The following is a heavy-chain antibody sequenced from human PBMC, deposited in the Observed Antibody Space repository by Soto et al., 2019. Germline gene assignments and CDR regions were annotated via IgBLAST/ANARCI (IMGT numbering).Heavy chain of an antibody. J-gene: IGHJ6*02. CDR2: IRSKAYGGTT. D-gene: IGHD6-13*01. V-gene: IGHV3-49*04. CDR3: TRPGPPYFGSSWSPYYYYYGIDV. CDR1: GFTFGDYA. Sequence: PGGSLRLSCTASGFTFGDYAVSWVRQAPGKGLEWVGFIRSKAYGGTTEYAASVKGRCTISRDDSKSIAYLQMNSLKTEDTAVYYCTRPGPPYFGSSWSPYYYYYGIDVWGQGTTVTVSS.